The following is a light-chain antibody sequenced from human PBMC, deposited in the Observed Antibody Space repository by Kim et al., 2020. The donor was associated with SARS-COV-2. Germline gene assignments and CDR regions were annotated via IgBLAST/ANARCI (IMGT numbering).Light chain of an antibody. CDR2: RNN. J-gene: IGLJ3*02. CDR1: SSNIGSNY. Sequence: GQRVTISCSGSSSNIGSNYVYWYQQLPGTAPKLLIYRNNQRPSWVPDRFSGSKSGTSASLAISGLRSEDEADYYCAAWDDSLSGRVFGGGTQLTVL. CDR3: AAWDDSLSGRV. V-gene: IGLV1-47*01.